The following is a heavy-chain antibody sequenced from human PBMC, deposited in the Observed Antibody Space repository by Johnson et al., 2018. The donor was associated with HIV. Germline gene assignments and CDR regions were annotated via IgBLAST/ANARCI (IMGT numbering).Heavy chain of an antibody. V-gene: IGHV3-13*01. J-gene: IGHJ3*02. Sequence: VQLVESGGGLVQPGGSLRLSCAASGFTFSSYDMHWVRQNTGKGLEWVSVIDTAGDTYYAGSVKGRFTISRENDKKSLYLQMNSLRAGDTAVYYCARAGKWSGDAFDIWGQGTTVTVSS. CDR1: GFTFSSYD. CDR3: ARAGKWSGDAFDI. D-gene: IGHD3-10*01. CDR2: IDTAGDT.